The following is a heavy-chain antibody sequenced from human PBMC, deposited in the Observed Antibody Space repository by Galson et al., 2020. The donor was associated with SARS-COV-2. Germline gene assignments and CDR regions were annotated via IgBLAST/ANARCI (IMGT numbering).Heavy chain of an antibody. CDR1: GFSLSTSGMC. V-gene: IGHV2-70*01. CDR3: ARMNCSGALAGSFDY. D-gene: IGHD2-15*01. CDR2: IDWDDDK. J-gene: IGHJ4*02. Sequence: SGPTLVKPTQTLTLTCTFSGFSLSTSGMCVSWIRQPPGKALEWLALIDWDDDKYYSTSLKTRLTISKDTSKNQVVLTMTNMDPVDTATYYCARMNCSGALAGSFDYWGQGTLVTVSS.